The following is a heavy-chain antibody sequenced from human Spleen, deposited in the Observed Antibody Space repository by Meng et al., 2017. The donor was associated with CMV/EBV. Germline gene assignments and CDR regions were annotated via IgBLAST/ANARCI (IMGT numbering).Heavy chain of an antibody. CDR1: GGSISSYF. Sequence: QVQRHESGPGLVKPFETLSLTCTVSGGSISSYFWSWIRQPAGKGLEWIGRIYSTGSTNYNSSLKSRVTMSVDTSKNQFFLNLSSVTAADTAVYYCARGYSSGKTDYWGQGTLVTVSS. CDR3: ARGYSSGKTDY. J-gene: IGHJ4*02. D-gene: IGHD6-19*01. CDR2: IYSTGST. V-gene: IGHV4-4*07.